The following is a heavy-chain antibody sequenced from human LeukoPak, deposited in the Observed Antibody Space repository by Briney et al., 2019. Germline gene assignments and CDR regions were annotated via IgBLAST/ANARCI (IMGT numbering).Heavy chain of an antibody. J-gene: IGHJ6*02. V-gene: IGHV3-23*01. CDR1: GFTFSTYG. D-gene: IGHD6-19*01. CDR2: ISGSGGNT. Sequence: GGSLRLSCAASGFTFSTYGMSWVRQAPGKGLEWVSVISGSGGNTYYADSVKGRFTISRDNSKNTLYLQLNSLRAEDTAVYYCAKTSGWYYYYGMDVWGQGTTVTVSS. CDR3: AKTSGWYYYYGMDV.